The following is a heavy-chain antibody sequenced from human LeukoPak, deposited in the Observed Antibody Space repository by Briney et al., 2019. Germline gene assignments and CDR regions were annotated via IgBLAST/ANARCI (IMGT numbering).Heavy chain of an antibody. Sequence: PSETLSLTCTVSGGSISSYYWGWIRQPPGKGLEWIGSIYYSGSTYYNPSLKSRVTISVDTSKNQFSLKLSSVTAADTAVYYCARVSLSGSYWGYWGQGTLVTVSS. CDR2: IYYSGST. V-gene: IGHV4-39*07. D-gene: IGHD1-26*01. J-gene: IGHJ4*02. CDR3: ARVSLSGSYWGY. CDR1: GGSISSYY.